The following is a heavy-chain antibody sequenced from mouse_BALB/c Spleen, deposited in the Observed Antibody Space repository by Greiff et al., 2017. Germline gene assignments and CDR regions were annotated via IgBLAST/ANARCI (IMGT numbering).Heavy chain of an antibody. V-gene: IGHV2-9*02. CDR1: GFSLTSYG. CDR3: ARGNYYGSRGYFDV. D-gene: IGHD1-1*01. CDR2: IWAGGST. J-gene: IGHJ1*01. Sequence: VKLMESGPGLVAPSQSLSITCTVSGFSLTSYGVHLVRQPPGQGLEWLGVIWAGGSTNYNSALMSRLSISQDNSKSQVFLKMNSLQTDDTAMYYCARGNYYGSRGYFDVWGAGTTVTVSS.